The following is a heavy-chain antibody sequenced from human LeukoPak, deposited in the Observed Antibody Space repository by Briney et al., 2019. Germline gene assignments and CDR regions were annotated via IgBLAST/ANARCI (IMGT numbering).Heavy chain of an antibody. CDR1: GFTFSSYA. V-gene: IGHV3-23*01. CDR2: ISGSGGST. D-gene: IGHD3-9*01. Sequence: GGSLRLSCAASGFTFSSYAMSWVRQAPGKGLEWVSAISGSGGSTYYADSVKGRFTTSRDNSKNTLYLQMNSLRAEDTAVYYCAKGSSYDILTGYYYFDYWGQGTLVSVSS. CDR3: AKGSSYDILTGYYYFDY. J-gene: IGHJ4*02.